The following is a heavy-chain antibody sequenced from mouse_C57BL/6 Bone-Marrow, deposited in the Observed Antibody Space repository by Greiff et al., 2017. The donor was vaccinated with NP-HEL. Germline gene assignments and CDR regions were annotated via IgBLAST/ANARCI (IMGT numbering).Heavy chain of an antibody. J-gene: IGHJ3*01. D-gene: IGHD2-4*01. CDR3: ASDYDPAWFAY. Sequence: VQLQQSGAELARPGASVKMSCKASGYTFTSYTMNWVKQRPGQGREWIGYINPSSGYTKYNQKFKDKATLTADKSSRTAYMLLSSLTSEYSAFYYCASDYDPAWFAYWGQGTLVTVSS. CDR2: INPSSGYT. CDR1: GYTFTSYT. V-gene: IGHV1-4*01.